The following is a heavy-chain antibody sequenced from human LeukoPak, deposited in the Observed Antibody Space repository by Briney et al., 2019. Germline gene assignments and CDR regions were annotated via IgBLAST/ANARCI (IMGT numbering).Heavy chain of an antibody. CDR3: ARDLSGWNPFDY. CDR1: DYTSTSYG. D-gene: IGHD6-19*01. J-gene: IGHJ4*02. CDR2: ISAYNGNT. Sequence: GASVKVSCKASDYTSTSYGISWVRQAPGQGLEWMGWISAYNGNTNYAQKLQGRVTMTTDTSTSTAYMELRSLRSDDTAVYYCARDLSGWNPFDYWGQGTLVTVSS. V-gene: IGHV1-18*01.